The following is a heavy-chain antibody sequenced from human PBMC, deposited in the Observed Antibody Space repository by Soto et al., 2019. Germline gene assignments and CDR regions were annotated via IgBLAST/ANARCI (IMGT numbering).Heavy chain of an antibody. Sequence: EVQLVESGGGLVQPGGSLRLSCAASGFSFSSYWMSWVRQAPGKGLEWVANIKHDGSEKNYVDSVKGRFTISRDNAENSLDLQMNSLRAVDTAVYYCARDAYCSGGSCYVYWGQGTLVTVSS. CDR3: ARDAYCSGGSCYVY. CDR1: GFSFSSYW. CDR2: IKHDGSEK. J-gene: IGHJ4*02. D-gene: IGHD2-15*01. V-gene: IGHV3-7*04.